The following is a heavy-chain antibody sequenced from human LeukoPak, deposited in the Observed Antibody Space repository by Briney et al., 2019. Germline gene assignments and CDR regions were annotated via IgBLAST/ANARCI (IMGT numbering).Heavy chain of an antibody. CDR2: IYYSGST. D-gene: IGHD6-13*01. J-gene: IGHJ4*02. CDR1: GGSIGSYD. CDR3: ARGSSPLHWYY. Sequence: PSETLSLTGTVSGGSIGSYDWGWIRQRPGKGLEWIGYIYYSGSTNYNPSLKSRVTISVDTSKNQFSLKLSSVTAADTAVYYCARGSSPLHWYYWGQGTLVTVSS. V-gene: IGHV4-59*01.